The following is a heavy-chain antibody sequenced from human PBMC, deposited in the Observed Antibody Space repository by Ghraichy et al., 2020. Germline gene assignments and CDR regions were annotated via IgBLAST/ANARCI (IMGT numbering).Heavy chain of an antibody. CDR2: INHSGRT. V-gene: IGHV4-34*01. CDR1: GGSFRGYS. Sequence: SETLSLTCAVYGGSFRGYSWSWIRQPPEKGLEWIGEINHSGRTDYHPSLRSRITISLDTSKNQFSLKVTSVTAADTAVYYCARVRYSTGERDWFDPWGHGTLVTVSS. CDR3: ARVRYSTGERDWFDP. J-gene: IGHJ5*02. D-gene: IGHD6-25*01.